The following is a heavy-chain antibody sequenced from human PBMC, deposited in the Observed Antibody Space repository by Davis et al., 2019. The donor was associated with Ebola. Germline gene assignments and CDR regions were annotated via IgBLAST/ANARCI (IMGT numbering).Heavy chain of an antibody. J-gene: IGHJ4*02. V-gene: IGHV3-21*01. Sequence: GESLKISCAASAFTFSTYTMNWVRQAPGKGLEWVSSISSSTSYIYYADSVKGRFTISRDNAKNSLYLQMNSLRAEDTAVYYCARHYYGDYYFDYWGQGTLVTVSS. D-gene: IGHD4-17*01. CDR2: ISSSTSYI. CDR3: ARHYYGDYYFDY. CDR1: AFTFSTYT.